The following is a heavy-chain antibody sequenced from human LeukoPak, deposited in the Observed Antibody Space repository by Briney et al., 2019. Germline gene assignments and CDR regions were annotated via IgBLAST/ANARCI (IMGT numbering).Heavy chain of an antibody. J-gene: IGHJ4*02. Sequence: GGSLRLSCAATGFTFSIYGMHWVRQAPGKGLEWVAVIWYDGSNKYYADSVKGRFTISRDNSKNTLYLQMNSLRAEDTAVYYCLRPITGTTSPFYGYDYWGQGTLVTVSS. V-gene: IGHV3-33*01. D-gene: IGHD1-20*01. CDR3: LRPITGTTSPFYGYDY. CDR2: IWYDGSNK. CDR1: GFTFSIYG.